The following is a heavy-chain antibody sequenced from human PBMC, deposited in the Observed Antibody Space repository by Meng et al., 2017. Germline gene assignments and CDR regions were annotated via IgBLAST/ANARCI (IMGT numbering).Heavy chain of an antibody. CDR1: GLRLTGAW. J-gene: IGHJ4*02. V-gene: IGHV3-15*01. D-gene: IGHD6-13*01. CDR2: IKRNRDGGTI. CDR3: ATGAAAADH. Sequence: EVQLVESGVGLVVAGGALRLSCVASGLRLTGAWMSWVRQAPGKGLEWVGRIKRNRDGGTIDYAARVKGRFTISRDESKNTLYLQMDSLITEDTAVYFCATGAAAADHWGQGTLVTVSS.